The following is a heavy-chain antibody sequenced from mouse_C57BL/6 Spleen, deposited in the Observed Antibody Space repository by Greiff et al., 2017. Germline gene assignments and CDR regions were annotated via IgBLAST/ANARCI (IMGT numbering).Heavy chain of an antibody. CDR3: ARSSYGDRFAY. Sequence: VQLQQSGPELVKPGASVKIPCKASGYTCTDYNMDWVKQSHGQSLEWIGDINPNNGGTIYNQKFKGKATLTVDKSSSTAYMELRSLTSEDTAVXYCARSSYGDRFAYWGQGTLVTVAA. CDR1: GYTCTDYN. D-gene: IGHD1-2*01. CDR2: INPNNGGT. V-gene: IGHV1-18*01. J-gene: IGHJ3*01.